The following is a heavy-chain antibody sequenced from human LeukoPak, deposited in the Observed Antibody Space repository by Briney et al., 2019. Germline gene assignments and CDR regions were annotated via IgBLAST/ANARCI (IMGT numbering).Heavy chain of an antibody. D-gene: IGHD5-18*01. CDR1: GGSVSSSSYY. CDR3: ARESSYGPTDY. CDR2: IQYSGGT. V-gene: IGHV4-61*01. J-gene: IGHJ4*02. Sequence: TSETLSLTCTVSGGSVSSSSYYWNWIRQTSGKGLEWMGYIQYSGGTNYNPSLKSRVTISLDTSKNQFSLKVNSVTAADTAVYYCARESSYGPTDYWGQGTLVTVSS.